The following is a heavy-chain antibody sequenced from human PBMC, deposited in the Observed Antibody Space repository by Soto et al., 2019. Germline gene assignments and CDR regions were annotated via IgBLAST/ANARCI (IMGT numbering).Heavy chain of an antibody. J-gene: IGHJ3*02. V-gene: IGHV4-59*01. CDR1: GGSISSYY. Sequence: LSLTCTVSGGSISSYYWSWIRQPPGKGLEWIGYIYYSGSTNYNPSLKSRVTISVDTSKNQFSLKLSSVTAADTAVYYCARYSSGCYKYAVDIWGQGTMVTVSS. CDR2: IYYSGST. D-gene: IGHD6-19*01. CDR3: ARYSSGCYKYAVDI.